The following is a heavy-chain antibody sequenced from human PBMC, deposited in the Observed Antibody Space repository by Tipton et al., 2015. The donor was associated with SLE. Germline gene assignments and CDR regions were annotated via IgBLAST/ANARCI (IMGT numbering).Heavy chain of an antibody. CDR1: GFSFSIYA. Sequence: LRLSCAASGFSFSIYAMNWVRQAPGKGLEWVSVTYSGGTTYYADSVKGRFTISRDDSKNTLYLQMNNLRAGDTAVYYCASLERYSGYDWHFDYWGQGTLVTVSS. V-gene: IGHV3-23*03. D-gene: IGHD5-12*01. CDR3: ASLERYSGYDWHFDY. CDR2: TYSGGTT. J-gene: IGHJ4*02.